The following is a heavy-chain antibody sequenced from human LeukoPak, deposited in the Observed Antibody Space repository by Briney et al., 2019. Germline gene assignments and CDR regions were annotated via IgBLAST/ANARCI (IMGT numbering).Heavy chain of an antibody. CDR2: ISPSADIK. Sequence: QAGGSLRLSCAASGLTFSNHGMNWVRQAPGKGLEWVSGISPSADIKYYADSVKGRFTISRDNSKNMLYLEVISLTADDTAVYYCAKDDAWLRFGEWSQGTLVTVSS. CDR1: GLTFSNHG. J-gene: IGHJ4*02. V-gene: IGHV3-23*01. D-gene: IGHD3-10*01. CDR3: AKDDAWLRFGE.